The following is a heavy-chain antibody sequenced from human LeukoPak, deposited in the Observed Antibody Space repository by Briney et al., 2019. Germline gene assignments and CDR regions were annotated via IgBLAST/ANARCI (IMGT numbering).Heavy chain of an antibody. D-gene: IGHD3-22*01. J-gene: IGHJ4*02. Sequence: SETLSLTCAVYGGSFSGYYWSWIRQPPGKGLEWIGEINHSGSTNYNPSLKSRVTISVDTSKNQFSLKLSSVNAADTAVYYCARHRYYYDSSGYFRYFDYWGQGTLVTVSS. CDR2: INHSGST. CDR1: GGSFSGYY. V-gene: IGHV4-34*01. CDR3: ARHRYYYDSSGYFRYFDY.